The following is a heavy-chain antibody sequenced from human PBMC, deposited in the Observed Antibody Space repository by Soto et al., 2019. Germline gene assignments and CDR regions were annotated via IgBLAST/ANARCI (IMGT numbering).Heavy chain of an antibody. CDR3: ARDVSPGSSSLYLDAFDI. J-gene: IGHJ3*02. D-gene: IGHD6-13*01. Sequence: EVQLAESGGDLVQPGGSLRLSCAASGFTLSAYWMTWVRQAPGKGLEWVANINRDGSKKYYLDSVRGRFTISRDNVGKSLYLHMDSLRADDTALCYCARDVSPGSSSLYLDAFDIWGQGTMVTVSS. CDR2: INRDGSKK. CDR1: GFTLSAYW. V-gene: IGHV3-7*05.